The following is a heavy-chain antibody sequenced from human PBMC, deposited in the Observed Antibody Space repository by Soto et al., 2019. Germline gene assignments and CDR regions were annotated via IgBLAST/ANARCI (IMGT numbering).Heavy chain of an antibody. CDR2: IIPIFGTA. Sequence: AASVKVSCKXSGGTFSSYAISWVRQAPGQGLEWMGGIIPIFGTANYAQKFQGRVTITADESTSTAYMELSSLRSEDTAVYYCARDNKKYQLLNYYYYYGMDVWGQGTTVTVSS. D-gene: IGHD2-2*01. V-gene: IGHV1-69*13. J-gene: IGHJ6*02. CDR1: GGTFSSYA. CDR3: ARDNKKYQLLNYYYYYGMDV.